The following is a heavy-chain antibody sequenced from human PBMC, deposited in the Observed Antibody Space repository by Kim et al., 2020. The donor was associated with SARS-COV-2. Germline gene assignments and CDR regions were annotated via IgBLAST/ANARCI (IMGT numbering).Heavy chain of an antibody. CDR1: GFTFSDYG. CDR2: ISYDGSNR. D-gene: IGHD3-10*01. V-gene: IGHV3-30*03. J-gene: IGHJ6*02. Sequence: GGSLRLSCAASGFTFSDYGMHWVRQAPGKGLEWVAVISYDGSNRYYADSVKGRFTISRDNSKNTLYLQMNSLRAEDTAVYYCASRPSQSITMVRSYYYGLDLWGQGTTVTVSS. CDR3: ASRPSQSITMVRSYYYGLDL.